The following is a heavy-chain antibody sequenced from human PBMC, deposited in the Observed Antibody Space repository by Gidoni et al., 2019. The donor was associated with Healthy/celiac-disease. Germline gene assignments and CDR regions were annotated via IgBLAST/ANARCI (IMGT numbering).Heavy chain of an antibody. CDR3: AREEGGDYYDSSGYPDY. D-gene: IGHD3-22*01. J-gene: IGHJ4*02. V-gene: IGHV1-18*01. Sequence: GQGLEWMGWISAYNGNTNYAQKLQGRVTMTTDTSTSTAYMELRSLRSDDTAVYYCAREEGGDYYDSSGYPDYWGQGTLVTVSS. CDR2: ISAYNGNT.